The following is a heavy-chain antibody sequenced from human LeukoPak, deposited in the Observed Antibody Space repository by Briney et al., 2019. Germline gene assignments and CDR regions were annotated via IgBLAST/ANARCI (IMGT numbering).Heavy chain of an antibody. CDR1: GGTFSSYA. J-gene: IGHJ6*02. V-gene: IGHV1-69*13. Sequence: GASVKVSCKASGGTFSSYAISWVRQAPGQGLEWMGGIIPIFGTANYAQKFQGRVTITADESTSTAYMELRSLRSDDTAVYYCARVNILTGLDPWHYYYYGMDVWGQGTTVTVSS. D-gene: IGHD3-9*01. CDR3: ARVNILTGLDPWHYYYYGMDV. CDR2: IIPIFGTA.